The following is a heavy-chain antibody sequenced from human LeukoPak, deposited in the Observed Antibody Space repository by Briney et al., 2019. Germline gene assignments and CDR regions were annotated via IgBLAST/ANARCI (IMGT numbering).Heavy chain of an antibody. CDR1: GFTFSSYA. CDR3: AKLSAGNYYDSSGYYSEDAEYFQH. D-gene: IGHD3-22*01. J-gene: IGHJ1*01. Sequence: PGGSLRLSCAASGFTFSSYAMSWVRQAPGKGLEWVSAISGSGGSTYYADSVKGRFTISRDNSKNTLYLQMNSLRAEDTAVYYCAKLSAGNYYDSSGYYSEDAEYFQHWGQGTLVTVSS. V-gene: IGHV3-23*01. CDR2: ISGSGGST.